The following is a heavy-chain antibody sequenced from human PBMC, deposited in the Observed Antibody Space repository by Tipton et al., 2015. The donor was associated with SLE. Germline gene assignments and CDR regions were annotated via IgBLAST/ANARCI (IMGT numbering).Heavy chain of an antibody. J-gene: IGHJ4*02. Sequence: QLVQSGAEVKKPGESLKISCKGSGYSFTSYWIAWVRQMPGKGLEWMGLIYPGDSDTRYSPSFQGQVTISADKSISTAYLQWSSLKASDTAMYFCARQKYSDYDPFDYWGQGTLVTVSS. CDR1: GYSFTSYW. CDR3: ARQKYSDYDPFDY. V-gene: IGHV5-51*01. D-gene: IGHD5-12*01. CDR2: IYPGDSDT.